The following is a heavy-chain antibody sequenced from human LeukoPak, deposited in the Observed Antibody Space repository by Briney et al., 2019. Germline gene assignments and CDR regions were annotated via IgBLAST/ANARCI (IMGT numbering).Heavy chain of an antibody. CDR2: VWYDGSNK. CDR1: GSSFSNYG. Sequence: GRSPRLSCAASGSSFSNYGMHWVRQAPATGLEWVAGVWYDGSNKQYADSVKGLFTTPRNNSTNTLYLQMNSLRVEDTSTYYCAKQALTPRLSQQDSTVTRYYYHMDVGDKGTTVTV. D-gene: IGHD4-17*01. CDR3: AKQALTPRLSQQDSTVTRYYYHMDV. J-gene: IGHJ6*03. V-gene: IGHV3-33*06.